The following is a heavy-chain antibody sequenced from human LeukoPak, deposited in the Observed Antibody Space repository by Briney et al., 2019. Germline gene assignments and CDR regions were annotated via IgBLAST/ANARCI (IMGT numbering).Heavy chain of an antibody. J-gene: IGHJ4*02. CDR1: GYSISNGYY. D-gene: IGHD5-24*01. Sequence: SETLSLTCAVSGYSISNGYYWGWIRQPPGKGQEWIGNIYHSGSTCYNPSLKSRFTISIDTSKNKFSLKLSSVTAEDTAVFYCARGLRDGYNFYPYYFDYWGQGTLVTVSS. CDR3: ARGLRDGYNFYPYYFDY. V-gene: IGHV4-38-2*01. CDR2: IYHSGST.